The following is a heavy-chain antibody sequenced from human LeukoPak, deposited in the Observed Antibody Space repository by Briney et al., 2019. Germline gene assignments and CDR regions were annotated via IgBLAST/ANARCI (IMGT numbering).Heavy chain of an antibody. J-gene: IGHJ4*02. CDR1: GGTFSSYA. Sequence: ASVMVSCKASGGTFSSYAISWVRQAPGQGLEWMGWISAYNGNTNYARKLQGRVTMTTDTSTSTAYMELRSLRSDDTAVYYCARDQRIWYSSGWPYFDYWGQGTLVTVSS. V-gene: IGHV1-18*01. CDR2: ISAYNGNT. D-gene: IGHD6-19*01. CDR3: ARDQRIWYSSGWPYFDY.